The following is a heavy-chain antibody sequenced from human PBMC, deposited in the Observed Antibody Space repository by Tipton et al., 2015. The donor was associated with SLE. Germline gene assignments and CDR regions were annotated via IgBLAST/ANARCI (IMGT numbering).Heavy chain of an antibody. D-gene: IGHD3-9*01. Sequence: TLSLTCTVSGDSVGTNYWNWIRQPAGKGLGWIGRLYGSGSPTHYNPSLEGRVTVSVDTSQNQVSLKLTSVTATDTAVYYCAKVLTGYYYYLEYWGQGTLVTVSS. J-gene: IGHJ4*02. CDR2: LYGSGSP. CDR1: GDSVGTNY. CDR3: AKVLTGYYYYLEY. V-gene: IGHV4-4*07.